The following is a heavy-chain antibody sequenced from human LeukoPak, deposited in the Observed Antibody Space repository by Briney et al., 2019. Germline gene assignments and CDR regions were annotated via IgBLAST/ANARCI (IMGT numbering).Heavy chain of an antibody. CDR2: INHSGST. CDR1: GRSFSGYY. Sequence: SETLSLTCAVYGRSFSGYYWSWIRQPSGKGLEWIGEINHSGSTNYNPSLKSRVTISVDTSKNQFSLKLSSVTAADTAVYYCARGLSRSGSYAYPTVSWGQGTLVTVSS. V-gene: IGHV4-34*01. J-gene: IGHJ5*02. CDR3: ARGLSRSGSYAYPTVS. D-gene: IGHD1-26*01.